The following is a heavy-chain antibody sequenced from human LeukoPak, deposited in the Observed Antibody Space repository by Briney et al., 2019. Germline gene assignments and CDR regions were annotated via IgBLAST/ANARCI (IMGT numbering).Heavy chain of an antibody. V-gene: IGHV1-69*04. Sequence: ASVKVSCKASGGTFSDHAVSWVRQAPGQGLEWMGRIIPLLGVRSYAQKFQDRVTVSADKSTSTAYMELSSLRSEDTAVYYCARDLGIAVAGSPLPGDYWGQGTLVTVSS. J-gene: IGHJ4*02. CDR3: ARDLGIAVAGSPLPGDY. CDR1: GGTFSDHA. D-gene: IGHD6-19*01. CDR2: IIPLLGVR.